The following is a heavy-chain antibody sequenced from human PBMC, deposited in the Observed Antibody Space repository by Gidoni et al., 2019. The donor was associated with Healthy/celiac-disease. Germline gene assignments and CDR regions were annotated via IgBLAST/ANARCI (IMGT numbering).Heavy chain of an antibody. J-gene: IGHJ5*02. CDR1: GFPFSSYS. Sequence: EVQLVESGGGLVKPGGSLRLSCAASGFPFSSYSMNWVRQAPGKGLEWVSSISSSSSYIYYADSVKGRFTISRDNAKNSLYLQMNSLRAEDTAVYYCARDSRRGFDPWGQGTLVTVSS. CDR3: ARDSRRGFDP. CDR2: ISSSSSYI. V-gene: IGHV3-21*01.